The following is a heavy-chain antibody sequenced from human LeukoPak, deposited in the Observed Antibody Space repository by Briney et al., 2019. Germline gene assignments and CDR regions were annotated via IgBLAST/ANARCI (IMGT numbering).Heavy chain of an antibody. CDR3: ARDRGSGWYGDLGY. CDR2: IKQDGSEK. J-gene: IGHJ4*02. Sequence: GGSLRLSCAASGFTFSSYWMSWVRQAPGKGLEWVANIKQDGSEKYYVDSVKGRFTISRDNAKNSLYLQMNSLRVEDTAVYYCARDRGSGWYGDLGYWGQGTLVTVSS. D-gene: IGHD6-19*01. V-gene: IGHV3-7*01. CDR1: GFTFSSYW.